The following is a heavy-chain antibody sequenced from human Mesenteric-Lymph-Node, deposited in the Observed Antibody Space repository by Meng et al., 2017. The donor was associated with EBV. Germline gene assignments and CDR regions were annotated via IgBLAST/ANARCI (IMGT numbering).Heavy chain of an antibody. CDR1: GGSISNSNFY. Sequence: QLQLQESGPGLVKPSETLSLTRTVSGGSISNSNFYWGWIRQPPGKGLEWIGSIFHSGSTYYNPSLKSRVTVSVDTSKNQFSLKLNSVTTADTAMYYCARPRRWLQSEFDFWGPGTLVTVSS. D-gene: IGHD5-24*01. V-gene: IGHV4-39*01. J-gene: IGHJ4*02. CDR2: IFHSGST. CDR3: ARPRRWLQSEFDF.